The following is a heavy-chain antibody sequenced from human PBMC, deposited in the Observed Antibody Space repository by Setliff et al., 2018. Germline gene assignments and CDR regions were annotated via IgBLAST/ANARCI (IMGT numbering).Heavy chain of an antibody. D-gene: IGHD6-6*01. Sequence: SETLSLTCAVYGGSFSAYYWSWIRQPPGKGLEWIGEINHSGSTNYNPSLKSRVTISVDTSKNQFSLKLSSVTAADTAVYYSASGREAAQGEDYYYYMDVWGKGTTVTVSS. CDR3: ASGREAAQGEDYYYYMDV. J-gene: IGHJ6*03. CDR2: INHSGST. V-gene: IGHV4-34*01. CDR1: GGSFSAYY.